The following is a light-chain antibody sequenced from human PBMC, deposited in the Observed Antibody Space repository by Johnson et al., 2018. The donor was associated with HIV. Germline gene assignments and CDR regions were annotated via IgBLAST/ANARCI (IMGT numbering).Light chain of an antibody. V-gene: IGLV1-51*01. Sequence: QAVLTQPPSVSAAPGQKVTISCSGSSSNIGNNYVSWYQQLPGTAPKLLIYDNNKRPSGIPDRFSGSKSGTSATRGITGLQTGDEADYYCGTWDSSLSAGWVFGTRTKVTVL. J-gene: IGLJ1*01. CDR1: SSNIGNNY. CDR3: GTWDSSLSAGWV. CDR2: DNN.